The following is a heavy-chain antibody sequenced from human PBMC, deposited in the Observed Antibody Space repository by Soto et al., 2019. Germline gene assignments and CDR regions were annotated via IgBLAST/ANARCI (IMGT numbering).Heavy chain of an antibody. CDR1: GFTFNNYG. Sequence: GGSLRLSCAASGFTFNNYGMHWVRQAPGKGLEWVVVISFDGGNTYYADSVKGRFTISRDNSKNTLYLQMTSLRAEDTAVYYCARGERVGIQLWLPYYYYGMDVWGQGTTVTVSS. V-gene: IGHV3-30*03. CDR2: ISFDGGNT. D-gene: IGHD5-18*01. CDR3: ARGERVGIQLWLPYYYYGMDV. J-gene: IGHJ6*02.